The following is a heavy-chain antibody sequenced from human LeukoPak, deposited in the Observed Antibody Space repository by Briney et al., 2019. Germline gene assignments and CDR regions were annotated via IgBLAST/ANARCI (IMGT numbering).Heavy chain of an antibody. CDR1: GGSISNYY. CDR3: ASGSSGYDP. D-gene: IGHD5-12*01. J-gene: IGHJ5*02. V-gene: IGHV4-4*07. Sequence: SETLSLTCTVSGGSISNYYGSWIRQPAGKGLEWIGRIYSSGTTIYNPSLKSRVTMSVDTSKNQFSLKLSSVTAAATAVYFCASGSSGYDPWGQGTLVTVSS. CDR2: IYSSGTT.